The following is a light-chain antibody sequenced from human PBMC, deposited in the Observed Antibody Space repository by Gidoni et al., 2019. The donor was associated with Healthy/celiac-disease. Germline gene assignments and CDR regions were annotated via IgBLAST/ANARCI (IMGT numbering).Light chain of an antibody. J-gene: IGKJ1*01. CDR1: QSVLYSSNNKNY. CDR2: WAS. Sequence: DIVMPQSPDSLAVSLGESATINCKSSQSVLYSSNNKNYLAWYQQKPGQPPKLLIYWASTRESGVPDRFSGSGSGTDFTLTISSLQAEDVAVYYCQQYYSTPWTFGQXTKVEIK. CDR3: QQYYSTPWT. V-gene: IGKV4-1*01.